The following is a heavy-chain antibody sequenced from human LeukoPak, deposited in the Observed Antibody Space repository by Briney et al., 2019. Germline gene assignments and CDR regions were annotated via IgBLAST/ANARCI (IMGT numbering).Heavy chain of an antibody. Sequence: GGSLRLSCAASGFTFSSYSMNWVRQTPGTGLEWVSSISSTSSYIYYADSVKGRFTISRDNAKNSLFLQMNSLRAEDTAVYYCARDHGGTFDYWGQGILVTVSS. CDR3: ARDHGGTFDY. CDR2: ISSTSSYI. D-gene: IGHD1/OR15-1a*01. J-gene: IGHJ4*02. V-gene: IGHV3-21*01. CDR1: GFTFSSYS.